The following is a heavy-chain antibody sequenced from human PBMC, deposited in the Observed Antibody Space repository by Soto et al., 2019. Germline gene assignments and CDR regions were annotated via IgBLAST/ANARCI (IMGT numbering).Heavy chain of an antibody. CDR2: IRSTAYGAPT. J-gene: IGHJ6*02. CDR3: TRIKEWLIRRRCRYYGMDV. Sequence: PGGSLRLSCTGSGFTFGAYTMSWVRHAPGKGREWVGSIRSTAYGAPTDVAASVKGRFTISRDDSNGTAYLQMNSLKTEDAAVYYCTRIKEWLIRRRCRYYGMDVWGQGTTVTVSS. CDR1: GFTFGAYT. D-gene: IGHD6-19*01. V-gene: IGHV3-49*04.